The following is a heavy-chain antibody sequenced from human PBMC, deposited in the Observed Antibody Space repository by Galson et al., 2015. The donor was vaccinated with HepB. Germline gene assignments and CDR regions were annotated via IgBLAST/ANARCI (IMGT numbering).Heavy chain of an antibody. J-gene: IGHJ4*02. V-gene: IGHV1-18*01. D-gene: IGHD1-14*01. CDR2: ISTSNDRT. Sequence: SVKVSCKASGYTFSRNGIFWVRQAPGQGLEWMGGISTSNDRTNYAQNVRGRLALTTDTSTNTAYMELRSLRPDDTAVYYCARGHHGTALDYWGQGTRVAVSS. CDR3: ARGHHGTALDY. CDR1: GYTFSRNG.